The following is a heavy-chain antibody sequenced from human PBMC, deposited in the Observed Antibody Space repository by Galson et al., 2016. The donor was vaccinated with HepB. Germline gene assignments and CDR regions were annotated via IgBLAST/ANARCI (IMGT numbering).Heavy chain of an antibody. J-gene: IGHJ4*02. V-gene: IGHV3-7*01. CDR1: GFSFSRYG. D-gene: IGHD6-19*01. CDR3: VRDGSGGWHFDN. CDR2: VKYDGSEK. Sequence: SLRLSCAASGFSFSRYGIHWVRQAPGKGPEWVANVKYDGSEKYYVDSVKGRFTISRDNAKNSMSLQMNSLSAEDTAVYYCVRDGSGGWHFDNWGQGTLITVSS.